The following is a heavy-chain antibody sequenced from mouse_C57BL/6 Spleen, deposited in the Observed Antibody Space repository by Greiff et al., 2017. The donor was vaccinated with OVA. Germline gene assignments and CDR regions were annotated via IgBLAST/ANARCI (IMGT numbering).Heavy chain of an antibody. Sequence: VQRVESGAELVKPGASVKMSCKASGYTFTTYPIEWMKQNHGKSLEWIGNFHPYNDDTKYNEKFKGKATLTVEKSSSTVYLELSRLTSDDSAVYYCAIYYYGSSYGYFDVWGTGTTVTVSS. J-gene: IGHJ1*03. D-gene: IGHD1-1*01. CDR2: FHPYNDDT. CDR1: GYTFTTYP. CDR3: AIYYYGSSYGYFDV. V-gene: IGHV1-47*01.